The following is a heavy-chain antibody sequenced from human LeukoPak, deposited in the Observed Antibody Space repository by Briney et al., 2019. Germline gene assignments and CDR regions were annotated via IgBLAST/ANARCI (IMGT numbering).Heavy chain of an antibody. CDR3: ARGRQWLVRNYFDY. Sequence: PSETLSITCAVYGGSFSGYYWSWIRQPPGKGLEWIGEINHSGSTNYNPSLKSRVTISVDTSKNQFSLKLSSVTAADTAVYYCARGRQWLVRNYFDYWGQGTLVTVSS. J-gene: IGHJ4*02. CDR2: INHSGST. V-gene: IGHV4-34*01. CDR1: GGSFSGYY. D-gene: IGHD6-19*01.